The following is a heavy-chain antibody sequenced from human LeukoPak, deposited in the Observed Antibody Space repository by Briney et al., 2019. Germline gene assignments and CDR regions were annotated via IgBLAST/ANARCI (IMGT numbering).Heavy chain of an antibody. CDR2: ISAYNGNT. CDR1: GYTFTSYG. V-gene: IGHV1-18*01. CDR3: ARDFQPGIAAAGTDY. D-gene: IGHD6-13*01. J-gene: IGHJ4*02. Sequence: ASVKVSCKASGYTFTSYGISWVRQAPGQGLEWMGWISAYNGNTNYAQKFQGRVTITADKSTSTAYMELSRLRSDDTAVYYCARDFQPGIAAAGTDYWGQGTLVTVSS.